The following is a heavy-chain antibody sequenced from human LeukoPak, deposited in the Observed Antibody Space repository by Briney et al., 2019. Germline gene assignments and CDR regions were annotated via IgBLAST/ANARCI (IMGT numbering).Heavy chain of an antibody. CDR3: AREEAVAGTIDY. J-gene: IGHJ4*02. Sequence: ASVKVSCKTSGCTFTGYYMHWVRQAPGQGLEWMGWINPNSGGTKYAQKFQGRVTMTRDTSISTAYMELTSLRSGDTAVYYCAREEAVAGTIDYWGQGTLVTVSS. D-gene: IGHD6-19*01. CDR2: INPNSGGT. CDR1: GCTFTGYY. V-gene: IGHV1-2*02.